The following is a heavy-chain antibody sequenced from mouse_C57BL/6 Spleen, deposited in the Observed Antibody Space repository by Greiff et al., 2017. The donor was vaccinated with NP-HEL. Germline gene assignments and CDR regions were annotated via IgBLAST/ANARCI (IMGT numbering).Heavy chain of an antibody. CDR1: GFTFSSYT. V-gene: IGHV5-9*01. J-gene: IGHJ3*01. CDR3: ARPLYYGSSPSFAY. Sequence: EVMLVESGGGLVKPGGSLKLSCAASGFTFSSYTMSWVRQTPEKRLEWVATISGGGGNTYYPDSVKGRFTISRDNAKNTLYLQMSSLRSEDTALYYCARPLYYGSSPSFAYWGQGTLVTVSA. CDR2: ISGGGGNT. D-gene: IGHD1-1*01.